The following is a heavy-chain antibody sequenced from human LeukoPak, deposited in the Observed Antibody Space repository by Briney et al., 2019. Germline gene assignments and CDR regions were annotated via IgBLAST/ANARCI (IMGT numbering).Heavy chain of an antibody. Sequence: GGSLRLSCAASGFTFSSYGMHWVRQAPGKGLEWVAVIWYDGSNKYYADSVKGRFTISRDNSKNTLYLQMNSLRAEDTAVYYCARDLTPRGARWSQLFLFDDYWGQGTLVTVSS. CDR1: GFTFSSYG. V-gene: IGHV3-33*01. CDR3: ARDLTPRGARWSQLFLFDDY. CDR2: IWYDGSNK. J-gene: IGHJ4*02. D-gene: IGHD3-9*01.